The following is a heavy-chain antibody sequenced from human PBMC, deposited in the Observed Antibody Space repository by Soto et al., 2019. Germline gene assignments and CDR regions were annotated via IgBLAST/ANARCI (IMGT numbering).Heavy chain of an antibody. Sequence: PGGSLRLSCAASGFTFSSYGMHWVRQAPGKGLEWVAVISYDGSNKYYADSVKGRFTISRDNSKNTLYLQMNSLRAEDTAVYYCAKEAPYSDWLFPHDAFDIWGQGTMVTVSS. CDR1: GFTFSSYG. V-gene: IGHV3-30*18. D-gene: IGHD3-9*01. CDR2: ISYDGSNK. J-gene: IGHJ3*02. CDR3: AKEAPYSDWLFPHDAFDI.